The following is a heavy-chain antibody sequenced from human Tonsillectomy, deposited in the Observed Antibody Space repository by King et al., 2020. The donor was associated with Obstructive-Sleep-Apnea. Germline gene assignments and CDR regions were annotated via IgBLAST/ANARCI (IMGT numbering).Heavy chain of an antibody. CDR2: IYYSGST. CDR1: GGSISNYY. D-gene: IGHD2-21*02. J-gene: IGHJ4*02. Sequence: QLQESGPGLVKPSETLSLTCNVSGGSISNYYCSWIRQPPGKGLEWIGYIYYSGSTNYNPSLKSRVTISADTSKNQFSLKLRSVTAADTAVYYCASTVAYCGGDCYSLDFWGQGTLVTVSS. V-gene: IGHV4-59*01. CDR3: ASTVAYCGGDCYSLDF.